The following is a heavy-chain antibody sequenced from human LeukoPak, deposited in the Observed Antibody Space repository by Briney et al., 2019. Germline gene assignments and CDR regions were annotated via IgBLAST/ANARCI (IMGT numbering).Heavy chain of an antibody. V-gene: IGHV3-23*01. CDR3: AKDPVAVAANIGY. CDR2: ISGSGGST. J-gene: IGHJ4*02. CDR1: GFTFTSYA. D-gene: IGHD6-19*01. Sequence: GGSLSLSCAPSGFTFTSYAISWVAQAPGKGLEWVSAISGSGGSTYYADSVKGRFTISRDNSKNTLYLQMNSLRAEDTAVYYCAKDPVAVAANIGYWGQGTLVTVSS.